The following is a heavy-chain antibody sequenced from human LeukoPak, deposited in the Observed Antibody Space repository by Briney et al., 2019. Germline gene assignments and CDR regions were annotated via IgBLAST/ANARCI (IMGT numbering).Heavy chain of an antibody. Sequence: ASVKVSCKASGNTRTNHYIHWVRQAPGQGLEWMGVIDPSGDNTLYTQKLQGRLTLTGDTSTTTLYMELSSLTSEDTAVYYCVGDTFGYGDGPYWGQGTLVTVSS. J-gene: IGHJ4*02. D-gene: IGHD5-12*01. CDR2: IDPSGDNT. V-gene: IGHV1-46*04. CDR1: GNTRTNHY. CDR3: VGDTFGYGDGPY.